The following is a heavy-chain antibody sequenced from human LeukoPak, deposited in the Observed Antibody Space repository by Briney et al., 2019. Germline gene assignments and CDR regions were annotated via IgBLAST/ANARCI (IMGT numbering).Heavy chain of an antibody. CDR3: ARLSSSWAN. V-gene: IGHV1-8*01. Sequence: ASVKVSCKASGYTFTSYDINWVRQATGQGLEWMGWMNSNSGSTCYAQKFQGRVTMTRNTSISTAYMELSSLRSEDTAVYYCARLSSSWANWGQGTLVTVSS. D-gene: IGHD6-13*01. J-gene: IGHJ4*02. CDR1: GYTFTSYD. CDR2: MNSNSGST.